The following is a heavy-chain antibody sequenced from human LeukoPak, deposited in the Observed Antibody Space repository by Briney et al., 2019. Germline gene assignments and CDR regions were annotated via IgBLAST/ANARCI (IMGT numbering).Heavy chain of an antibody. J-gene: IGHJ4*02. V-gene: IGHV3-23*01. CDR1: GFTFSSYA. CDR2: ISGSGGST. D-gene: IGHD3-10*01. Sequence: PGGSLRLSCAASGFTFSSYAMSWVRQAPGKGLEWVSAISGSGGSTYYADPVKGRFTISRDNSKNTLYLQMNSLRAEDTAVYYCAKDLGFGELGLDYWGRGTLVTVSS. CDR3: AKDLGFGELGLDY.